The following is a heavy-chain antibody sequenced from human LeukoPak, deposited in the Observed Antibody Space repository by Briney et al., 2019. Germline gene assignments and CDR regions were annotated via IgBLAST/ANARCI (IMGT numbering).Heavy chain of an antibody. CDR2: FYDSGNT. Sequence: SETLSLTCTVSGYSISSGYYWGWIRQPPGKGLEWIGSFYDSGNTNYNPSLKSRVTISVDTSKNQFSLKLTSVTAADTAVYYCARQRGYSGFEHNWFDPWGQGTLVTVSS. D-gene: IGHD5-12*01. CDR3: ARQRGYSGFEHNWFDP. V-gene: IGHV4-38-2*02. J-gene: IGHJ5*02. CDR1: GYSISSGYY.